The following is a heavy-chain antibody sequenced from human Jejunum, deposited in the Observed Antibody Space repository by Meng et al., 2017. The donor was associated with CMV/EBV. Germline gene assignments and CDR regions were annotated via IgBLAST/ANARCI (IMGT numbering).Heavy chain of an antibody. D-gene: IGHD1-1*01. CDR1: GYTFTDYY. CDR3: ARDGTAATSERGLAY. Sequence: QVQLVESGVEVTEPGATVKVSCKTYGYTFTDYYMHWVRQAPGQGLEWMGWINPKRGDTNYEQKFQGRITMTRDTSINTFYMQLSRLTPDDTASYYCARDGTAATSERGLAYWGQGTLVTVSS. V-gene: IGHV1-2*02. J-gene: IGHJ4*02. CDR2: INPKRGDT.